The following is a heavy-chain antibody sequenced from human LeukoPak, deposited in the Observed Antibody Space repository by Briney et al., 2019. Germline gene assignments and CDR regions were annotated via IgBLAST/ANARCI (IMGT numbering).Heavy chain of an antibody. J-gene: IGHJ4*02. V-gene: IGHV3-7*01. Sequence: AGGSLRLSCAAPEFTFNSYWMSWVRQAPGKGREWVANIKQDGGQIYYLDSVKGRFTVSRDNAKNSLYLQMNSLRAEDTAVYYCARLGARQMLEYWGQGTLVTVSS. CDR3: ARLGARQMLEY. CDR2: IKQDGGQI. D-gene: IGHD4-17*01. CDR1: EFTFNSYW.